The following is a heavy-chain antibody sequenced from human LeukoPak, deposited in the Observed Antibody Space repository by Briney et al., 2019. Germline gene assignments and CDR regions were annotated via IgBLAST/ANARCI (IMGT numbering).Heavy chain of an antibody. J-gene: IGHJ4*02. D-gene: IGHD3-3*01. Sequence: KPSETLSLTCTVSGGSISSSSYYWSWIRQPPGKGLEWIGYIYYSGSTNYNPSLKSRVTISVDTSKNQFSLKLSSVTAADTAVYYCARTYYDFWSGYSSFDYWGQGTLVTVSS. CDR3: ARTYYDFWSGYSSFDY. CDR2: IYYSGST. CDR1: GGSISSSSYY. V-gene: IGHV4-61*01.